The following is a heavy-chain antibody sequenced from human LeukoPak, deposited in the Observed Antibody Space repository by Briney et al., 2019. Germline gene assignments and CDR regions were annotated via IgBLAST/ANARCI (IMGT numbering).Heavy chain of an antibody. CDR2: IYYSGST. Sequence: SETLSLTCTISGGSVSSGSYYWSWIRQPPGKGLEWIGYIYYSGSTNYNPSLKSRVTISVDTSKNQVSLKLSSVTAADTAVYYCARANQLLSFWFDPWGQGTLVTVSS. CDR3: ARANQLLSFWFDP. CDR1: GGSVSSGSYY. J-gene: IGHJ5*02. D-gene: IGHD2-2*01. V-gene: IGHV4-61*01.